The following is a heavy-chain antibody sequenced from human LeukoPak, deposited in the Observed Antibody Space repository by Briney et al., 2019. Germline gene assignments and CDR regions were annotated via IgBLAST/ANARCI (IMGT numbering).Heavy chain of an antibody. CDR3: AGSNYYDSSGYYYYGY. J-gene: IGHJ4*02. Sequence: SETLSLTCTVSGGSISGYFWSWIRQPPGKGLEWIGYIYYSGSTYYNPSLKSRVTISVDTSKNQFSLKLSSVTAADTAVYYCAGSNYYDSSGYYYYGYWGQGTLVTVSS. V-gene: IGHV4-59*06. CDR2: IYYSGST. CDR1: GGSISGYF. D-gene: IGHD3-22*01.